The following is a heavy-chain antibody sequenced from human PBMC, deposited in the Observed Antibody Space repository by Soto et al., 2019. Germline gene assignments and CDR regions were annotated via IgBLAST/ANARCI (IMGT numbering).Heavy chain of an antibody. CDR1: GGSISSYY. CDR2: IYYSGST. J-gene: IGHJ4*02. Sequence: ETLSLTCTVSGGSISSYYWSWIRQPPGKGLEWIGYIYYSGSTNYNPSLKSRVTISVDTSKNQFSLKLSSVTAADTAVYYCARHGLAWVFYFDYWGQGTLVTVSS. D-gene: IGHD3-9*01. V-gene: IGHV4-59*08. CDR3: ARHGLAWVFYFDY.